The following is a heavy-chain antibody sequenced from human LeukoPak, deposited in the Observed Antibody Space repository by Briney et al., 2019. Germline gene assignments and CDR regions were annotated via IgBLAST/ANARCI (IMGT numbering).Heavy chain of an antibody. Sequence: SETLSLTCSVSGGSISSSRYYWGWIRQPPGKGLEWIGNVYYRGSTYYNPSLKSRVTISVDTSKNQFSLTLNAVTAADTAVYFCARDSGDYNYDYWGQGTLISVSS. CDR2: VYYRGST. D-gene: IGHD5-24*01. J-gene: IGHJ4*02. CDR3: ARDSGDYNYDY. CDR1: GGSISSSRYY. V-gene: IGHV4-39*02.